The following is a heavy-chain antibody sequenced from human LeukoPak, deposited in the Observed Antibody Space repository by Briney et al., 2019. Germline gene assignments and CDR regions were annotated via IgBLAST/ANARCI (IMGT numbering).Heavy chain of an antibody. J-gene: IGHJ4*02. CDR1: GFTFVNYA. CDR2: ITGSGDVT. D-gene: IGHD3-16*01. Sequence: PGGSLRLSCAASGFTFVNYAMNWVRRAPGQGLEWVSWITGSGDVTYYADSVKGRFIISRDSSKNTVYLQMSSLRAEDTAVYYCARIITPGVTANWGQGILVTVSS. V-gene: IGHV3-23*01. CDR3: ARIITPGVTAN.